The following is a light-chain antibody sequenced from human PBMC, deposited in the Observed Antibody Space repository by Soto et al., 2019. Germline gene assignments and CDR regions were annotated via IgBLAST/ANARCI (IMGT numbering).Light chain of an antibody. Sequence: EIVLTQSPGTLSLSPGERATLSCRASQSVSSSYLAWYRQNPGQAPRLLMYGTSNRAGGIPDRFSGSGSGTDFTLTISRLEPEDFALYYCQQYGSSPPYTFGQGTKLEIK. CDR1: QSVSSSY. V-gene: IGKV3-20*01. CDR3: QQYGSSPPYT. J-gene: IGKJ2*01. CDR2: GTS.